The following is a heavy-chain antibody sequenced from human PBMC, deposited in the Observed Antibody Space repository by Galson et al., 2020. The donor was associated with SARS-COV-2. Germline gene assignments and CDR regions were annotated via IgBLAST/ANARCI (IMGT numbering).Heavy chain of an antibody. D-gene: IGHD2-8*01. J-gene: IGHJ4*02. CDR2: ISYDGSNK. CDR1: GFTFSSYA. CDR3: ARELMSGADY. Sequence: GESLKISCAASGFTFSSYAMHWVRQAPGKGLEWVAVISYDGSNKYYADSVKGRFTISRDNSKNTLYLQMNSLRAEDTAVYYCARELMSGADYWGQGTLVTVSS. V-gene: IGHV3-30*04.